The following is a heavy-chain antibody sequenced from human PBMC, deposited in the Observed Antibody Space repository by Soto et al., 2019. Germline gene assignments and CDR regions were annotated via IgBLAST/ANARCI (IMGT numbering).Heavy chain of an antibody. Sequence: SETLSLTCTGSCGSISSGDYYWSWIRQPPGKGLEWIGYIYYSGSTYYNPSLKSRVTISVDTSKNQFSLKLSSVTAADTAVYYCARLYVWGSYRYFDYWGQGTLVTVSS. CDR2: IYYSGST. D-gene: IGHD3-16*02. V-gene: IGHV4-30-4*01. J-gene: IGHJ4*02. CDR1: CGSISSGDYY. CDR3: ARLYVWGSYRYFDY.